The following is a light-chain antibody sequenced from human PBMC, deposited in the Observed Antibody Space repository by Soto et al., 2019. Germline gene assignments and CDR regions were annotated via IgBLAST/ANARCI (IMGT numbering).Light chain of an antibody. CDR2: KAS. J-gene: IGKJ1*01. CDR1: QSINRW. V-gene: IGKV1-5*03. CDR3: QRYDGYPWT. Sequence: DIQMTQSPSTLSASVGDRVTITCRASQSINRWLAWYQQKVGKAPKLLIYKASNLESGVPSRFSGSGSGTEFTLTINSLQPDDFATYFCQRYDGYPWTFGQGTKVEIK.